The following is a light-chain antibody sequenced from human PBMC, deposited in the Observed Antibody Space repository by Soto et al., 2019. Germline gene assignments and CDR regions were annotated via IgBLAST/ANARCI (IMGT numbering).Light chain of an antibody. CDR2: AAS. CDR3: QQYHRWSLT. Sequence: EIVMTQSPATLSVSPGERATLSCRASQSVGNNLAWYQQKPGQAPRLLIYAASSWATGVPDSFSGSGSGTEFTLTISSLQSEDFAVYFCQQYHRWSLTFGGGTKVEV. J-gene: IGKJ4*01. V-gene: IGKV3-15*01. CDR1: QSVGNN.